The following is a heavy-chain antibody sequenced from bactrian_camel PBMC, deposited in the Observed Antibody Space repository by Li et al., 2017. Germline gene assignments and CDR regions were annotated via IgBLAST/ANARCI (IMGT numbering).Heavy chain of an antibody. Sequence: VQLVESGGGLVQPGGSLRLSCAASGFTFSGYAMSWVRQAPGKGLEWVSSINSGGGNTYYADSVKGRFTISRDNAKNRVYLELNSLKTDDTAIYYCANLDGHYWGQGTQVTVS. CDR3: ANLDGHY. V-gene: IGHV3S40*01. CDR1: GFTFSGYA. CDR2: INSGGGNT. J-gene: IGHJ4*01.